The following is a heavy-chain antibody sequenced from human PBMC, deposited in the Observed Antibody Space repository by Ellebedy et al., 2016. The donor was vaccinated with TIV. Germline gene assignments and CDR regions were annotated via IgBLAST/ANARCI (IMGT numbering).Heavy chain of an antibody. CDR1: GFAFSNYN. V-gene: IGHV3-30-3*01. CDR3: ARGNYGMDV. CDR2: ISNDGSNK. Sequence: GESLKISCAASGFAFSNYNMYWVRQAPGKGLEWMALISNDGSNKYHADSVTARFTISRDNSKNTLHLQMNSLRVEDAAIYYCARGNYGMDVWGQGTTVTVSS. J-gene: IGHJ6*02.